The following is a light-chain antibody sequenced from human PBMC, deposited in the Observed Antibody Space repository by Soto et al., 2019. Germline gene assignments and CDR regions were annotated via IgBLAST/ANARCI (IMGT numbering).Light chain of an antibody. CDR1: SSEVGRYNY. CDR2: EVT. J-gene: IGLJ1*01. Sequence: QCVLTQPPSAFGCPGQSVTISCPGTSSEVGRYNYVSWYQQHPGKAPKLMISEVTERPSGVPDRFSGSKSGNTASLTVSGLQAEDEADYYCSSYAGGNNLYVFGTGAKVTVL. CDR3: SSYAGGNNLYV. V-gene: IGLV2-8*01.